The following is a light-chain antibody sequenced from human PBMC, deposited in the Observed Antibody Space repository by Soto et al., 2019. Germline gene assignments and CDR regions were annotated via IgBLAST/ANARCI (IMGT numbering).Light chain of an antibody. J-gene: IGKJ2*01. CDR3: LQDYNYPRT. Sequence: AIQMTQSPSTLSASVGDRVTITCRASTGIRNELGWYQQKPGKAPKFLIYGASTLQSGVPSRFSGNGSGTDFTLTINSLQPEDFATYYGLQDYNYPRTFGQGTNLEIK. CDR2: GAS. CDR1: TGIRNE. V-gene: IGKV1-6*01.